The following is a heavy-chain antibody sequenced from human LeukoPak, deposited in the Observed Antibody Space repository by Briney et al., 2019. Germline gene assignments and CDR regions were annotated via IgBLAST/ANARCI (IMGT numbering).Heavy chain of an antibody. Sequence: GGSLRLSCAASGFTFSSYSMNWVRQAPEKGLEWVSSISSSSSYIYYADSVKGRFTISRDNAKNSLYLQMNSLRAEDTAVYYCARRPLVGATALDYWGQGTLVTVSS. CDR3: ARRPLVGATALDY. D-gene: IGHD1-26*01. V-gene: IGHV3-21*01. J-gene: IGHJ4*02. CDR1: GFTFSSYS. CDR2: ISSSSSYI.